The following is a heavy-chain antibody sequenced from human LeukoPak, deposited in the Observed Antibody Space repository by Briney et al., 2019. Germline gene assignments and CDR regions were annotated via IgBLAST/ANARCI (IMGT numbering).Heavy chain of an antibody. CDR3: AKPFPCGGDCHFDC. V-gene: IGHV3-30*18. D-gene: IGHD2-21*02. Sequence: VGSLRLSCAASGFTFSSYGMHWVRQAPGKGLEWVAAVSYDGGNKYYADSVKGRFTISRDNSKNTLYLQMNSLRAEDTAVYYCAKPFPCGGDCHFDCWGQGTLVTVSS. CDR1: GFTFSSYG. CDR2: VSYDGGNK. J-gene: IGHJ4*02.